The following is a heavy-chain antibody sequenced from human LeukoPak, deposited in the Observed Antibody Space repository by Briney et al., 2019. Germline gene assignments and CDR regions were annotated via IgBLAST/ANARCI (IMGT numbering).Heavy chain of an antibody. CDR1: GFTFSSYW. Sequence: GGSLRLSCVASGFTFSSYWMHWVRQAPGKGLVWVSRIDYDGDNADYADFVKGRFTISRDNAKNTLYLQMNSLRDEDTAVYYCARDQTPFYWGQGSLVTVSS. V-gene: IGHV3-74*01. J-gene: IGHJ4*02. D-gene: IGHD2-15*01. CDR3: ARDQTPFY. CDR2: IDYDGDNA.